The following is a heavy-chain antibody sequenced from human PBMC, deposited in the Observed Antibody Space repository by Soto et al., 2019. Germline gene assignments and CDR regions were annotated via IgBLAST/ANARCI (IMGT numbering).Heavy chain of an antibody. V-gene: IGHV1-18*01. D-gene: IGHD3-10*01. CDR3: ARRGVLPDY. J-gene: IGHJ4*02. CDR2: ISADNDNT. CDR1: GYAFTSYG. Sequence: QVQLVQSGAEVKKPGASMKVSCKASGYAFTSYGITWVRQAPGQGLEWMGWISADNDNTNHAQKFQVRVTMTTDTSTSTGYMELGSLRSDDTALYYCARRGVLPDYWGQGPLVTLSS.